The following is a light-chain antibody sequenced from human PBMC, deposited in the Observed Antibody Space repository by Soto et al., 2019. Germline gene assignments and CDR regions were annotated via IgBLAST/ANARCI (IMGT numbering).Light chain of an antibody. V-gene: IGKV3-20*01. J-gene: IGKJ5*01. CDR1: QSAGNF. Sequence: IVMPQSPATLSVYQGETASLSCRASQSAGNFLAWYQQKSGQGPRLLIYGASSRATGIPDRFSGSGSGTDFTLTISCLEPEDFAVYYCHPYGISPPVTFAQGTRLEIK. CDR2: GAS. CDR3: HPYGISPPVT.